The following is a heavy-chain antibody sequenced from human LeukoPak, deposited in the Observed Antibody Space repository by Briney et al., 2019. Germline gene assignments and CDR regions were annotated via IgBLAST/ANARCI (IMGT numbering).Heavy chain of an antibody. CDR3: ATEGYCSGGSCYSYGWFDP. Sequence: ASVKVSCKVSGYTLTELSMHWVRQAPGEGLEWMGGFDPEDGETIYAQKFQGRVTMTEDTSTDTAYMELSSLRSEDTAVYYCATEGYCSGGSCYSYGWFDPWGQGTLVTVSS. CDR1: GYTLTELS. D-gene: IGHD2-15*01. V-gene: IGHV1-24*01. CDR2: FDPEDGET. J-gene: IGHJ5*02.